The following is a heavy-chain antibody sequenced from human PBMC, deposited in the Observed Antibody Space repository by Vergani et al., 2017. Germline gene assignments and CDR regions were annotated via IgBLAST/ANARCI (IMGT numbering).Heavy chain of an antibody. D-gene: IGHD3-16*01. V-gene: IGHV3-9*01. J-gene: IGHJ2*01. CDR2: IDRNYGVK. CDR1: GFTFQAFA. Sequence: VEAGGGLVQPGGSLRLSCTASGFTFQAFAFHWVRQVSGRGLEWVSGIDRNYGVKNGNSFEGRFIIARDNAKKAVFLQMNNLRHEDTALYFCVKDNDYDADGPFDLWGSGTLVTVSS. CDR3: VKDNDYDADGPFDL.